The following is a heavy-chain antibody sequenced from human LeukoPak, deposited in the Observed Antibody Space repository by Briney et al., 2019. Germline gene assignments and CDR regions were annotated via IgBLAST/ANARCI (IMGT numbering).Heavy chain of an antibody. CDR1: GVSISGSNSY. V-gene: IGHV4-39*01. J-gene: IGHJ4*02. CDR3: ARQTGSGLFILP. Sequence: SETLSLTCTVSGVSISGSNSYWGWVRQPPGKGLEWIGSIYYSGNTYYNASLKSQVSISIDTSKNQFSLRLTSVTAADTAVYYCARQTGSGLFILPGGQGTLVTVSS. CDR2: IYYSGNT. D-gene: IGHD3/OR15-3a*01.